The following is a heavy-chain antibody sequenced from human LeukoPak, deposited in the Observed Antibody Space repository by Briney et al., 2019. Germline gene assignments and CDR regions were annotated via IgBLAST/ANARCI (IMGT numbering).Heavy chain of an antibody. CDR2: IIPILDMP. J-gene: IGHJ4*02. CDR1: GDTFSSYG. Sequence: SVKVSSKASGDTFSSYGFSWVRQAPGQGLEWMGRIIPILDMPTYTQKFKDRVTITADKSTSTVYMEVRSLTSEDTAVYYCARAHSKGFVSSWDYWGQGTLVTVSS. V-gene: IGHV1-69*04. D-gene: IGHD6-13*01. CDR3: ARAHSKGFVSSWDY.